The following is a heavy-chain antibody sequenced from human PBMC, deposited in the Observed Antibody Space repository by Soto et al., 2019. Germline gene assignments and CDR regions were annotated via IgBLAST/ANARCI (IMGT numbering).Heavy chain of an antibody. J-gene: IGHJ4*02. V-gene: IGHV3-23*04. Sequence: EVQLVESGGNLVQPGGSLRLSCAASGFIFGDYAMSWVRQAPGKGLEWLSLVRGSNDNTYYADSVRGRFTISRDNSRNTLYLQMNSMRVDDPSISYCAKDWTHLDYWGQGTLVTVSS. D-gene: IGHD3-3*01. CDR2: VRGSNDNT. CDR1: GFIFGDYA. CDR3: AKDWTHLDY.